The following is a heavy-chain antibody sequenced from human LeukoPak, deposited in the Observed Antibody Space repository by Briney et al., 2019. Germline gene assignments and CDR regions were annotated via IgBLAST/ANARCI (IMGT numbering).Heavy chain of an antibody. Sequence: SETLSLTCTVSGGSISSYYWSWIRQPPGKGLERIGYIYYSGSTNYNPSLKSRVTISVDTSKNQFSLKLSSVTAADTAVYYCARRWELLYVFDIWGQGTMVTVSS. J-gene: IGHJ3*02. CDR3: ARRWELLYVFDI. V-gene: IGHV4-59*08. CDR2: IYYSGST. CDR1: GGSISSYY. D-gene: IGHD1-26*01.